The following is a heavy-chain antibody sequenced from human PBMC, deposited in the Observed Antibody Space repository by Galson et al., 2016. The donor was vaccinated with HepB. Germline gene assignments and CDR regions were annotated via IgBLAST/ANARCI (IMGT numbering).Heavy chain of an antibody. D-gene: IGHD1-26*01. CDR2: IYYSGST. J-gene: IGHJ4*02. V-gene: IGHV4-59*01. CDR3: ARRARGLGAPGD. CDR1: GGSISHYY. Sequence: SETLSLTCTVSGGSISHYYWTWIRQPPGKGLEWIGYIYYSGSTTYNPSLKSRVTISVDTSKNQFSLKLSSVTAADTAVYYCARRARGLGAPGDWGQGTLVTVSS.